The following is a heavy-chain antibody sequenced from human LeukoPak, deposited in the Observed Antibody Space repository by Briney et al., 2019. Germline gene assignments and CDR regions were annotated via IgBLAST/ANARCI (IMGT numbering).Heavy chain of an antibody. CDR2: ISAYNGNT. CDR1: GYTFTSYG. V-gene: IGHV1-18*01. Sequence: GASVKVSCKASGYTFTSYGISWVRQAPGQGLEWMGWISAYNGNTNYAQKLQGRVTMTTDTSTSTAYMELRSLRSDDTAAYYCARERWAFDSSGPDYWGQGTLVTVSS. CDR3: ARERWAFDSSGPDY. J-gene: IGHJ4*02. D-gene: IGHD3-22*01.